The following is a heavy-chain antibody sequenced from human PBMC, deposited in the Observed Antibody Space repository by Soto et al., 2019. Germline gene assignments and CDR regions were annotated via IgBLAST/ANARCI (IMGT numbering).Heavy chain of an antibody. Sequence: QVQLVQSGAEVKKPGSSVKVSCKASGGPFSNDIITWVRQAPGQGLEWMGRIIPLLNIANYAQKFQGRVTITADRSTRTAYMELNSLRSEDTAVYYCARDSPIGSTFSGYDAIDYWGQGTLVTVSS. CDR3: ARDSPIGSTFSGYDAIDY. J-gene: IGHJ4*02. D-gene: IGHD5-12*01. CDR2: IIPLLNIA. V-gene: IGHV1-69*08. CDR1: GGPFSNDI.